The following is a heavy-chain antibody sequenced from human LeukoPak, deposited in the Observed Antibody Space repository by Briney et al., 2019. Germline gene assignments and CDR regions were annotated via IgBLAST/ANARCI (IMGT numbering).Heavy chain of an antibody. J-gene: IGHJ4*02. Sequence: SDTLSLTCSVSGGSISSLYWSWIRQPPGKGLEWIGYIYYTGSTNYNPSLKSRVTMFVDMSKNQFSLRLSSVTAADTAVYNCARHRAYSSSSPFDYWGQGTLVTVSS. D-gene: IGHD6-6*01. V-gene: IGHV4-59*08. CDR1: GGSISSLY. CDR2: IYYTGST. CDR3: ARHRAYSSSSPFDY.